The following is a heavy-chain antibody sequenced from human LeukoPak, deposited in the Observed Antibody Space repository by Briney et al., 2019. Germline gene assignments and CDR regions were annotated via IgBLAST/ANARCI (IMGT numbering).Heavy chain of an antibody. D-gene: IGHD6-19*01. CDR1: GFTFNSYS. CDR3: LRELCGSGNVYYFDH. Sequence: PGGSLRLSCAASGFTFNSYSFNWVRQAPGKGLEWVSSISSSSSYIWYADSVKGRFTISRDNAQNSLYLQMNSLRVEDTAVYYCLRELCGSGNVYYFDHWGQGTLVTVSS. J-gene: IGHJ4*02. CDR2: ISSSSSYI. V-gene: IGHV3-21*01.